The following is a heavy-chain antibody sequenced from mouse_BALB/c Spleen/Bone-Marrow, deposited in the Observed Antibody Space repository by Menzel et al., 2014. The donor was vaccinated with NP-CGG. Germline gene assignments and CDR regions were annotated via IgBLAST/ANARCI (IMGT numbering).Heavy chain of an antibody. J-gene: IGHJ2*01. CDR1: GFSFSRYW. CDR3: VTTPDY. D-gene: IGHD2-3*01. CDR2: IRLKSDNYTT. V-gene: IGHV6-6*02. Sequence: EVMLVESGGDLVQPGGSMKLSCVASGFSFSRYWMSWVRQSPEKGLEWVAEIRLKSDNYTTHYAESVKGKFTISRDDSKSRLYLQMNSLRAEDTGVYYCVTTPDYWGQGTTLTVSS.